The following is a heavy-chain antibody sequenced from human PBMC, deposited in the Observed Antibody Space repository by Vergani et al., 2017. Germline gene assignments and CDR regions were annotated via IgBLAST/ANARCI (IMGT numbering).Heavy chain of an antibody. Sequence: QVQLQQWGAGLLKPSETLSLTCAVYGGSFSGYYWSWIRQPPGKGLEWIGEINHSGSTNYNPSLKSRVTISVDTSKNQFSLKLSSVTAADTAVYYCARASAGSDYPIYYYYGMDVWGQGTTVTVSS. D-gene: IGHD1-26*01. CDR2: INHSGST. CDR3: ARASAGSDYPIYYYYGMDV. J-gene: IGHJ6*02. CDR1: GGSFSGYY. V-gene: IGHV4-34*01.